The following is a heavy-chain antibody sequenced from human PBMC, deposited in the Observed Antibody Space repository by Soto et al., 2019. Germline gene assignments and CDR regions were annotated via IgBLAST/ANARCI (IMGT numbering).Heavy chain of an antibody. V-gene: IGHV6-1*01. D-gene: IGHD3-3*02. CDR2: TYYRSKWYN. J-gene: IGHJ6*02. Sequence: SQTLSLTCAISGDSVSSNSAAWNWIRQSPSRGLEWLGRTYYRSKWYNDYAVSVKSRITINPDTSKNQFSLQLNSVTPEDTAVYYCARDLAAHHYYYYYGMDVWGQGTTVTVSS. CDR1: GDSVSSNSAA. CDR3: ARDLAAHHYYYYYGMDV.